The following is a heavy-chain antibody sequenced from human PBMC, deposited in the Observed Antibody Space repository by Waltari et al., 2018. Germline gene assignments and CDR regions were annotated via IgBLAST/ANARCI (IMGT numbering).Heavy chain of an antibody. Sequence: EVQLVQSGAEVKKPGESLKISCKGSGYSFTSYWIGWVRQMPGKGLEWMGILYPVDSDTSYSPSFQGQVTISADKSISTSYLQWSSLKASDTAMYYCARRGSGSYYGYWYFDLWGRGTLVTVSS. CDR1: GYSFTSYW. D-gene: IGHD1-26*01. CDR2: LYPVDSDT. CDR3: ARRGSGSYYGYWYFDL. J-gene: IGHJ2*01. V-gene: IGHV5-51*01.